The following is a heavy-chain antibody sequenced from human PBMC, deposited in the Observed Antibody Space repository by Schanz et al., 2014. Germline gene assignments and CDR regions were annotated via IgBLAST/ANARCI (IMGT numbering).Heavy chain of an antibody. V-gene: IGHV3-30-3*01. CDR3: ARANYRRKINFDY. J-gene: IGHJ4*02. Sequence: PGGSLRLSCAASGFTFSDHYMDWVRQAPGKGLEWVALISNDGSIKYYADSVEGRFTISRDNSRNTLYLQMNSLRTEDTAVYYCARANYRRKINFDYWGRGTLVTVSS. CDR1: GFTFSDHY. CDR2: ISNDGSIK. D-gene: IGHD3-10*01.